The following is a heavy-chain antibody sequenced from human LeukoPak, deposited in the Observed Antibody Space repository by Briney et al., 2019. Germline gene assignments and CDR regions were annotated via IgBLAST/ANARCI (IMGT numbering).Heavy chain of an antibody. J-gene: IGHJ3*02. CDR3: GRVGGRSKAAKGDAFDI. D-gene: IGHD6-6*01. Sequence: GGSLRLSCAASGFTFSSYAMNWVRQAPGKGLEWVSSISSGSTYMYYADSVKGRFTISRDNAQNSMYLQMNSLRAEDTAVYYCGRVGGRSKAAKGDAFDIWGQGTMVTVSS. CDR1: GFTFSSYA. CDR2: ISSGSTYM. V-gene: IGHV3-21*01.